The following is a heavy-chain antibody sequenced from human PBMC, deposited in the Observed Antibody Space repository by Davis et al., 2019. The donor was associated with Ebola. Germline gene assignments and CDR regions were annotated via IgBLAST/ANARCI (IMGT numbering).Heavy chain of an antibody. CDR2: ISVSGGST. CDR3: ARLHYYDSSGVV. J-gene: IGHJ4*02. Sequence: GESLKISCTASGFTFDDYAMSWVRQAPGKGLEWVSAISVSGGSTYYADSVKGRFTISRDNSKNTLYLQMNSLRAEDTAVYYCARLHYYDSSGVVWGQGTLVTVSS. CDR1: GFTFDDYA. V-gene: IGHV3-23*01. D-gene: IGHD3-22*01.